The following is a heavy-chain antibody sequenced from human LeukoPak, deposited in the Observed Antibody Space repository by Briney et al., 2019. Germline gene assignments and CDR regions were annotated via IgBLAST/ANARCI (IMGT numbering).Heavy chain of an antibody. CDR1: GYTLTELS. Sequence: ASAKVSCKVSGYTLTELSMHWVRQATGQGLEWMGWMNPNSGNTGYAQKFQGRVTITRNTSISTAYMELSSLRSEDTAVYYCASWGQLVNYWGQGTLVTVSS. CDR3: ASWGQLVNY. CDR2: MNPNSGNT. V-gene: IGHV1-8*03. D-gene: IGHD6-6*01. J-gene: IGHJ4*02.